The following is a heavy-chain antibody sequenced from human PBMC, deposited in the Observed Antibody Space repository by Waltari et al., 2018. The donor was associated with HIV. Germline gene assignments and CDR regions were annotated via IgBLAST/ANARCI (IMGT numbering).Heavy chain of an antibody. V-gene: IGHV4-34*01. CDR3: ASMTIEAFSVTLKY. D-gene: IGHD3-3*02. Sequence: QVQLQQWGAGLLKSSETLSLTCAVYGGSFSGYFWSWIRQPPGKGLEWIGEINPSGGTNYNPSLKSRVSLSVDKSKNQFSLKLRSVTAADTALYYCASMTIEAFSVTLKYWGQGILVTVSS. J-gene: IGHJ4*02. CDR2: INPSGGT. CDR1: GGSFSGYF.